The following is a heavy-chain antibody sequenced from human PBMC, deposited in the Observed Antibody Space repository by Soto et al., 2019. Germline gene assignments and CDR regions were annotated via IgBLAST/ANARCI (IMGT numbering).Heavy chain of an antibody. CDR2: IIPIFGTA. Sequence: PSVKVSCKASGGTFSSYAISWVRQAPGQGLEWMGGIIPIFGTANYAQKFQGRVTITADKSTSTAYMELSSLRSEDTAVYYCASLPDDSSGNDAFDIWGQGTMVTVSS. V-gene: IGHV1-69*06. CDR1: GGTFSSYA. D-gene: IGHD3-22*01. CDR3: ASLPDDSSGNDAFDI. J-gene: IGHJ3*02.